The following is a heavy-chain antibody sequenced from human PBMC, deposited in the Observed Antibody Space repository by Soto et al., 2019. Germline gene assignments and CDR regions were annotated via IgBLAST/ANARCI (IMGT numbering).Heavy chain of an antibody. V-gene: IGHV4-34*01. J-gene: IGHJ6*03. CDR2: INHRGST. CDR1: VGSLRGYY. D-gene: IGHD1-26*01. CDR3: ARGGGYYYMDV. Sequence: ETLSLPCAVFVGSLRGYYWSWIRQPPGKGLECIGEINHRGSTNYNPSLKSRVTISVDTSKNQFSLKLSSVTAADTAAYYCARGGGYYYMDVWGKGTTVTVSS.